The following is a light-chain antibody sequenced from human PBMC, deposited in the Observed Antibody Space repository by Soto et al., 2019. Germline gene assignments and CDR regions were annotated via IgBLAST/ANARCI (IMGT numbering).Light chain of an antibody. CDR2: DVS. CDR1: SSAVDGYNY. V-gene: IGLV2-14*01. J-gene: IGLJ2*01. CDR3: SSYAPSPTPVV. Sequence: QSALTQPASVSGSPGQSITISCTGTSSAVDGYNYVSWYQQHPGKAPKLMIYDVSNRPSGVSNRFSGSKSGNTASLTISGLQAEDEADYFCSSYAPSPTPVVFGGGTKLTVL.